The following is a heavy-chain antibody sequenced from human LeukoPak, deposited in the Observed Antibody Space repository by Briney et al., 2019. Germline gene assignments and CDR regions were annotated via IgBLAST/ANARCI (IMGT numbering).Heavy chain of an antibody. J-gene: IGHJ4*02. D-gene: IGHD6-19*01. CDR3: ARASYSSGWHFDY. V-gene: IGHV3-53*01. Sequence: GGSLRLSCAASGFTVSSNYMSWVRQAPGKGLEWVSVIYSGGSTYYADSVKGRFTISRDNSKNTLHLQMNSLRAEDTAVYYCARASYSSGWHFDYWGQGTLVTVSS. CDR2: IYSGGST. CDR1: GFTVSSNY.